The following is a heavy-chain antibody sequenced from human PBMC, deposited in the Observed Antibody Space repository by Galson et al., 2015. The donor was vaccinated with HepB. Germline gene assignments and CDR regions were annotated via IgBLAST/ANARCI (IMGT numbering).Heavy chain of an antibody. J-gene: IGHJ3*02. D-gene: IGHD2-15*01. V-gene: IGHV3-30*18. Sequence: SLRLSCAASGFTFSSYGMHWVRQAPGKGLEWVAVISYDGSNKYYADSVKGRFTISRDNSKNTLYLQMNSLRAEDTAVYYCAKGPDIVVVVAASPLSTDAFDIWGQGTMVTVSS. CDR2: ISYDGSNK. CDR1: GFTFSSYG. CDR3: AKGPDIVVVVAASPLSTDAFDI.